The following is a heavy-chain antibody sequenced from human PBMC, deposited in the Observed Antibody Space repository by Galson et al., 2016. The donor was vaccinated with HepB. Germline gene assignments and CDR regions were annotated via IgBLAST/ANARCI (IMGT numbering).Heavy chain of an antibody. J-gene: IGHJ4*02. CDR2: IEGDGTGT. Sequence: SLRLSCAASGFTFSSYWMHWVRQVPGKGLVWVSRIEGDGTGTHYADSVKGRFTISRGNAKNTLYVQMIGLRDEDTAVYYCARGVSSAPRSSFDHWGQGILVSVSS. V-gene: IGHV3-74*01. CDR3: ARGVSSAPRSSFDH. D-gene: IGHD6-19*01. CDR1: GFTFSSYW.